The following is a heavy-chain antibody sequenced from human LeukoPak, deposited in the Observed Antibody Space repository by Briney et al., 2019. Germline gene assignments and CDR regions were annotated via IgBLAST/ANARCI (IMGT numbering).Heavy chain of an antibody. CDR1: GGSISSYY. D-gene: IGHD3-10*01. J-gene: IGHJ6*03. CDR3: AREKDYGSGSYYTHYYYYYYMDV. V-gene: IGHV4-4*07. CDR2: IYTSGST. Sequence: SETLSLTCTVSGGSISSYYWSWIRQPAGKGLEWIGRIYTSGSTNYNPSLKSRVTMSVDTSKNQFSLKLSSVTAADTAVYYCAREKDYGSGSYYTHYYYYYYMDVWGKGTTVTISS.